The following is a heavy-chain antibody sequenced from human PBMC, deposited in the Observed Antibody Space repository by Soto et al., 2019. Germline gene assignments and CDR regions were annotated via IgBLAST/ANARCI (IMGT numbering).Heavy chain of an antibody. Sequence: SETLSLTCAVSGYSISSGYYWGWIRQPPGKGLEWIGSIYHSGSTYYNPSLKSRVTISVDTSKNQFSLKLSSVTAADTAVYYCAREVVPAAMSAAGDFDYWGQGTLVTVSS. CDR2: IYHSGST. CDR3: AREVVPAAMSAAGDFDY. V-gene: IGHV4-38-2*02. CDR1: GYSISSGYY. J-gene: IGHJ4*02. D-gene: IGHD2-2*01.